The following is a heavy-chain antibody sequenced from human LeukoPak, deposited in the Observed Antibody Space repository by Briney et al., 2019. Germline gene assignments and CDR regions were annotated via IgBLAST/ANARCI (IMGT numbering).Heavy chain of an antibody. CDR3: ARRYDSTLYYYYYMDV. J-gene: IGHJ6*03. Sequence: SETLSLTCTVSGGSISGYYWSWIRQPPGKGLEWIGYIYYTRSTNYNPSLKSRVTISVDTSKNQFSLKLSSVTAADTAVYYCARRYDSTLYYYYYMDVWGKGTTVTVSS. D-gene: IGHD3-22*01. V-gene: IGHV4-59*08. CDR1: GGSISGYY. CDR2: IYYTRST.